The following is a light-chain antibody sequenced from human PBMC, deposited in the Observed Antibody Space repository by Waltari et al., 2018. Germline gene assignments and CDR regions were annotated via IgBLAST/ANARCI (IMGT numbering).Light chain of an antibody. CDR2: AVS. J-gene: IGLJ3*02. CDR3: CSYAGGYTFWV. CDR1: SSYVGGYNY. V-gene: IGLV2-11*01. Sequence: QSALTQPRSVSGSPGQSVTVSCTGTSSYVGGYNYVSWYQQHPGKAPKLMIYAVSKRPSGVPDRFSGSKSGNTASLTISGLQAEDEADYYCCSYAGGYTFWVFGGGTKLTVL.